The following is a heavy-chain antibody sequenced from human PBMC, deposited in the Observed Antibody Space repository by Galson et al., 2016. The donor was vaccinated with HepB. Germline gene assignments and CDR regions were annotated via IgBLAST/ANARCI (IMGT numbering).Heavy chain of an antibody. CDR2: ISYDGRNE. J-gene: IGHJ3*02. CDR1: GITFNSLG. V-gene: IGHV3-30*03. Sequence: SLRLSCAASGITFNSLGMHWVRQAPGKGLEWVALISYDGRNEYYADSVKGRFTISRDNSKETLLLQMNSLLTDDTAVYYCATVLASSRDYYDSSASDAFDIWGQGTMVTVSS. CDR3: ATVLASSRDYYDSSASDAFDI. D-gene: IGHD3-22*01.